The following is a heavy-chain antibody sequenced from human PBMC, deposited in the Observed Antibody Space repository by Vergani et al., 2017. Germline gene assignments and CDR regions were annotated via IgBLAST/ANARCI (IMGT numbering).Heavy chain of an antibody. CDR1: GGSISSSSYY. D-gene: IGHD2-2*01. CDR2: IYYSGST. V-gene: IGHV4-39*01. CDR3: ARARYCSSTSCYFLRGMDV. J-gene: IGHJ6*02. Sequence: QLQLQESGPGLVKPSETLSLTCTVSGGSISSSSYYWGWIRQPPGKGLEWIGSIYYSGSTYYNPSLKSRVTISVDTSKNQFSLKLSSVTAADTAVYYCARARYCSSTSCYFLRGMDVWGQGTTVTVSS.